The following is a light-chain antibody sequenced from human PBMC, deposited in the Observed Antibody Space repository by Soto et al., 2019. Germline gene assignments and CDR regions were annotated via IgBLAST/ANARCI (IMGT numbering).Light chain of an antibody. V-gene: IGLV2-8*01. CDR3: SSDAGINTDVI. Sequence: QSALTQPPSASGSPGQSVTISCTGTSSDVGGYVYVSWYQQYPGKAPKLMIFEVNKRASGVPDRFSGSKSGNTASLTVSGPQAEDEADYYCSSDAGINTDVIFGGGTKLTVL. J-gene: IGLJ2*01. CDR2: EVN. CDR1: SSDVGGYVY.